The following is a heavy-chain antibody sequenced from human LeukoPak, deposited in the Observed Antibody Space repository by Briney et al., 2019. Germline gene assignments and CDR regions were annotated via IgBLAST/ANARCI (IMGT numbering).Heavy chain of an antibody. J-gene: IGHJ4*02. CDR3: ASPHQVRGLTVFDS. CDR1: ADSINSIYC. Sequence: SETLSLTCSVSADSINSIYCWGWIRQPPGKGLEWIGTICHTGRTYYKPSLESRVTRSMDTSKKQFSLRLSSVTAADTAIYYCASPHQVRGLTVFDSWGQGTLVTVSS. CDR2: ICHTGRT. D-gene: IGHD3-10*01. V-gene: IGHV4-38-2*01.